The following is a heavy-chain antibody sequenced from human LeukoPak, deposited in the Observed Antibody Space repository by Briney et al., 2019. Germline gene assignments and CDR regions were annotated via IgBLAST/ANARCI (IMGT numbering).Heavy chain of an antibody. J-gene: IGHJ5*02. V-gene: IGHV7-4-1*02. CDR3: ARGSGNGGRYWFDP. Sequence: ASVKVSCKACGCTFTPYAVIWVRLAPGHGREWLGWINTDPGNPTYAQAFTGRVVFSLDTSVSPASLQISSLKSEDPGVCYCARGSGNGGRYWFDPWGQGTLVTVSS. CDR2: INTDPGNP. D-gene: IGHD5-12*01. CDR1: GCTFTPYA.